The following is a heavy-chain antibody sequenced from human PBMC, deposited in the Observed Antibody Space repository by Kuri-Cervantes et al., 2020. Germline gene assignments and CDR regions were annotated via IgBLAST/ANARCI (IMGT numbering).Heavy chain of an antibody. J-gene: IGHJ3*02. CDR2: IYYSGST. V-gene: IGHV4-59*01. CDR1: GGSISSYY. Sequence: GSLRLSCTVSGGSISSYYWSWIRQPPGKGLEWTGYIYYSGSTNYNPSLKSRVTISVDTSKNQFSLKLSSVTAADTAVYYCASITPPIPMDDAFDIWGQGTMVTVSS. D-gene: IGHD3-10*01. CDR3: ASITPPIPMDDAFDI.